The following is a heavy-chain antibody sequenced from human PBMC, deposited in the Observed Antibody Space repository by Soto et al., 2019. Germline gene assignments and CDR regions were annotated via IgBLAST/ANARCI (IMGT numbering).Heavy chain of an antibody. V-gene: IGHV4-31*03. J-gene: IGHJ4*02. D-gene: IGHD3-22*01. Sequence: QVQLQESGPGLVKPSQTLSLTCTVSGGSISSGTYHWSWIRQHPGKRLEWIGYIYYSGSTYYNPSLKSRVTISVDTSKNQFSLRLSSVTAADTAVYYCAREMNYYDTSGDSYFDYWGQGTLVTVSS. CDR1: GGSISSGTYH. CDR3: AREMNYYDTSGDSYFDY. CDR2: IYYSGST.